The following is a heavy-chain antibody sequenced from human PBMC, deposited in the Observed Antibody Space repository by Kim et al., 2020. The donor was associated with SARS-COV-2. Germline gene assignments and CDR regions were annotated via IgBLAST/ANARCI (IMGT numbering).Heavy chain of an antibody. Sequence: NYNPSLTSRVNISLNTPKGQFSLKLSSVTSANTAVYYCARASSFREIGVDYWGQGTLVTVSS. D-gene: IGHD6-13*01. CDR3: ARASSFREIGVDY. J-gene: IGHJ4*02. V-gene: IGHV4-4*09.